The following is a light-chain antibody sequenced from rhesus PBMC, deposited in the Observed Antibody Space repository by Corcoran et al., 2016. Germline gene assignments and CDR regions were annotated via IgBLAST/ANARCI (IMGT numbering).Light chain of an antibody. V-gene: IGKV1-74*01. Sequence: DIQMTQSPSSLSASVGDRVTITCRASKNVNNYLNWYQQKPGKAPTFLVYKASTLQSGGPSRFSGSGSGTVYTFTISSLQPQYVATYYCQHGYDTPYSFGQGTKVGI. J-gene: IGKJ2*01. CDR3: QHGYDTPYS. CDR1: KNVNNY. CDR2: KAS.